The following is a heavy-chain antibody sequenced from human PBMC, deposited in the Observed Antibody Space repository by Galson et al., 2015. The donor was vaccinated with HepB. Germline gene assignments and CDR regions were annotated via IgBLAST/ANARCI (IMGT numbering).Heavy chain of an antibody. Sequence: SLRLSCAASGFTFSSYDIHWVRQAPGKGLEWVAFIRYDGSNKYYADSVKGRFTISRDNSKNTLYLQMNSLRAEDTAVYYCAKDMEGYSSGWFPFDYWGQGTLVTISS. D-gene: IGHD6-19*01. CDR3: AKDMEGYSSGWFPFDY. CDR1: GFTFSSYD. V-gene: IGHV3-30*02. J-gene: IGHJ4*02. CDR2: IRYDGSNK.